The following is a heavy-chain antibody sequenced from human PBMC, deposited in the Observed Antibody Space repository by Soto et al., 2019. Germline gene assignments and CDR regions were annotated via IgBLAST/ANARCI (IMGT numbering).Heavy chain of an antibody. CDR1: GGTFSSYT. CDR3: ATRYSSGPNDAFDI. D-gene: IGHD6-19*01. Sequence: GASVKVSCKASGGTFSSYTISWVRQAPGQGLEWMGRIIPILGIANYAQKFQGRVTITADKSTSTAYMELSSLRSEDTAVYYCATRYSSGPNDAFDIWGQGTMVTVSS. J-gene: IGHJ3*02. CDR2: IIPILGIA. V-gene: IGHV1-69*02.